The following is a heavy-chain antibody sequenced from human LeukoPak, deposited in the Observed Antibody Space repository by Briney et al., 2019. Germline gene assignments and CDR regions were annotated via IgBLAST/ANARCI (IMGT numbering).Heavy chain of an antibody. CDR1: GFTFSSYG. V-gene: IGHV3-30*02. CDR3: GKNGDCSGGSCYHSINWFDP. D-gene: IGHD2-15*01. Sequence: GGSLRLSCAASGFTFSSYGMHWVRQTPGKGLEWVAFIPYDGSNKYHADSVKGRFTISRDNSKNTLYLQMNSLRVEDTAVYYCGKNGDCSGGSCYHSINWFDPWGQGTLVTVSS. J-gene: IGHJ5*02. CDR2: IPYDGSNK.